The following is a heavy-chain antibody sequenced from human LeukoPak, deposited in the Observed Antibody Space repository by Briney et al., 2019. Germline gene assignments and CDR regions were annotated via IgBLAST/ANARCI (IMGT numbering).Heavy chain of an antibody. CDR2: ISGIHYNT. D-gene: IGHD2-2*01. Sequence: GGSLRLSCAASGFAFSSYDMTWVRQAPGKGLEWVSGISGIHYNTYYADSVKGRFTISRDNSKNTLYLQMDSLRDDDTAVYYCARDRCSSTSCHADFDYWGQGTLVTVSS. J-gene: IGHJ4*02. CDR1: GFAFSSYD. V-gene: IGHV3-23*01. CDR3: ARDRCSSTSCHADFDY.